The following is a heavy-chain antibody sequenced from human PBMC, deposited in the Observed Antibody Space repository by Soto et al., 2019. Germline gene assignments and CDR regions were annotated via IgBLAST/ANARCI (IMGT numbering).Heavy chain of an antibody. CDR1: GFTFSSYA. J-gene: IGHJ4*02. CDR2: ISGSGGST. V-gene: IGHV3-23*01. CDR3: ARLGRGHNWNPRYFDY. D-gene: IGHD1-20*01. Sequence: GGSLRLSCASSGFTFSSYAMSWVRQAPGKGLEWVSAISGSGGSTYYADSVKGRFTISRDNSKNTLYLQMNSLRAEDTAVYYCARLGRGHNWNPRYFDYWGQGTLVTVSS.